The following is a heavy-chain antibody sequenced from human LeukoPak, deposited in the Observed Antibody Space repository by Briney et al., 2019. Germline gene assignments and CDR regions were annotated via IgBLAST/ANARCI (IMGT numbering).Heavy chain of an antibody. CDR3: ARDRGSSHYAIDY. CDR2: INPSGGST. D-gene: IGHD2-15*01. J-gene: IGHJ4*02. V-gene: IGHV1-46*01. Sequence: GASVKVSCKASGYAFTSYYMHWVRQAPGQGLEWMGIINPSGGSTSYAQKFQGRVTMTRDRSTSKVYMELSSLRSEDTAVYYCARDRGSSHYAIDYWGQGTLVTVSS. CDR1: GYAFTSYY.